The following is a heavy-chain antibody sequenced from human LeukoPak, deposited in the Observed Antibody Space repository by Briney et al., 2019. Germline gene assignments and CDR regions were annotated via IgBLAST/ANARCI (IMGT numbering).Heavy chain of an antibody. Sequence: GGSPRLSCAASGFTFSTYAMDWVRQAPGKGLEWVSSISGSGAGTNYADSVRGRCTISRDNSKNKLFLQMNSLRAEDTAVYYCAKADDDSPAYTNYFDFWGQGTLVTVSS. CDR1: GFTFSTYA. J-gene: IGHJ4*02. D-gene: IGHD3-16*01. CDR3: AKADDDSPAYTNYFDF. CDR2: ISGSGAGT. V-gene: IGHV3-23*01.